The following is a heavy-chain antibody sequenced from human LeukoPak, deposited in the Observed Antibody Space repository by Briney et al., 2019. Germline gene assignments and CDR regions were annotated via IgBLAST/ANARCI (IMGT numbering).Heavy chain of an antibody. J-gene: IGHJ4*02. CDR1: GFSFSTNG. Sequence: GGSLRLSCAASGFSFSTNGMSWVRQAPGKGLEWVSVISGSGTTHYADSVKGRFTISRDNSKYTVSLQMNSLRAEDTAVYHCAKMQGYFDYWGQGTLVAVSS. V-gene: IGHV3-23*01. CDR3: AKMQGYFDY. CDR2: ISGSGTT.